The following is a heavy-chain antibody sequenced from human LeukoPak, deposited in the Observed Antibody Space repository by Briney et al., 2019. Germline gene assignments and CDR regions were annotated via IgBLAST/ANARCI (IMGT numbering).Heavy chain of an antibody. CDR1: GFTLNSHW. D-gene: IGHD3-22*01. Sequence: GRTLRLSCAASGFTLNSHWMSWVREAPGKGLEGGANIKEDGSEEYYVESVKGRFSISRDNAKNSLYLQMNSLRAEDTAVYYCARDWLAGNQYQSFDLWGKGTMVTVSS. CDR2: IKEDGSEE. CDR3: ARDWLAGNQYQSFDL. J-gene: IGHJ3*01. V-gene: IGHV3-7*01.